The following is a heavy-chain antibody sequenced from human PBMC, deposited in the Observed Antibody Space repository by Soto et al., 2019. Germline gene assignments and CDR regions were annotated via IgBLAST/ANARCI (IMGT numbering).Heavy chain of an antibody. D-gene: IGHD4-17*01. Sequence: GGSLRLSCAASGFPVSSHYMSWVRQAPGKGLEWVAVVYAGGNTYYAESVKGRFTISRDSSKNTLSLQMNSLRAEDSAVYYCATTFAGDYHLGLWGQGTRVTISS. CDR2: VYAGGNT. CDR1: GFPVSSHY. CDR3: ATTFAGDYHLGL. J-gene: IGHJ4*02. V-gene: IGHV3-53*01.